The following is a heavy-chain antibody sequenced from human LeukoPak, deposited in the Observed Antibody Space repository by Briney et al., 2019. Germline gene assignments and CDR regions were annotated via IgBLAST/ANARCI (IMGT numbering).Heavy chain of an antibody. CDR2: INPNSGGT. D-gene: IGHD6-13*01. J-gene: IGHJ4*02. CDR3: ARGRLSSSWYGAY. V-gene: IGHV1-2*02. CDR1: GYTFTGYY. Sequence: ASVKVSCKASGYTFTGYYMHWVRQAPGQGLEWMGWINPNSGGTNYAQKFQGRVTMTRDTSISTAYMELSSLRSEDTAVYYCARGRLSSSWYGAYWGQGTLVTVSS.